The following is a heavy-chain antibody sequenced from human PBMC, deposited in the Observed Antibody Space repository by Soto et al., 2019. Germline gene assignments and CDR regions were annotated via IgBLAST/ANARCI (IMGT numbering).Heavy chain of an antibody. CDR1: GGTFSSYT. J-gene: IGHJ3*02. D-gene: IGHD1-26*01. Sequence: QVQLVQSGAEVKKPGSSVKVSCKASGGTFSSYTISWVRQAPGQGLEWMGRIIPILGIANYAQKFQGRVTITADKSTSTAYMELSSLRSEDTAVYYCARLIVSLVDAFDISGQGTMVTVSS. V-gene: IGHV1-69*02. CDR2: IIPILGIA. CDR3: ARLIVSLVDAFDI.